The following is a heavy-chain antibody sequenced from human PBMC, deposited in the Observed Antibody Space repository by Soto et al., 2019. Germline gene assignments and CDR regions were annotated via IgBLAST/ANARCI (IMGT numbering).Heavy chain of an antibody. CDR3: ARGVKYGSSWFYHYYYYMDV. D-gene: IGHD6-13*01. V-gene: IGHV4-39*07. Sequence: PSETLSLTCTVSGGSISSSSYYWGWIRQPPGKGLEWIGSIYYSGSTYYNPSLKSRVTISVDTSKNQFSLKLSSVTAADTAVYYCARGVKYGSSWFYHYYYYMDVWGKGTTVTVSS. J-gene: IGHJ6*03. CDR2: IYYSGST. CDR1: GGSISSSSYY.